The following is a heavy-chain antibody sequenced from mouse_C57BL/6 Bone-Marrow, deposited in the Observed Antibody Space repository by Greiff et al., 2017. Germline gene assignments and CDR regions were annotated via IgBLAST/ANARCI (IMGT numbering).Heavy chain of an antibody. Sequence: VMLLESGAELARPGASVKLSCKASGYTFTSYGISWVKQRTGQGLEWIGEIYPRSGNTYYNEKFKGKATLTADKSSSTAYMELRSLTSEDSAVYFCARTSYTTVVGYWGQGTTLTVSS. CDR3: ARTSYTTVVGY. D-gene: IGHD1-1*01. J-gene: IGHJ2*01. CDR2: IYPRSGNT. V-gene: IGHV1-81*01. CDR1: GYTFTSYG.